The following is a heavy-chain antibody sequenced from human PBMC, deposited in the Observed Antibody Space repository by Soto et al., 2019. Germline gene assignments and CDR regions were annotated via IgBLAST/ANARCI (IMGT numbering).Heavy chain of an antibody. CDR2: IFPRDSDT. Sequence: GESLKISCKGSGYNYETYWIAWVRQMPGKGLEWMGIIFPRDSDTRYRPSFQGQVTISADRSTTTAYLQWYSLKASDTAMYYCARSYYDSSGYYYDMDYWGQGTLVTVSS. D-gene: IGHD3-22*01. CDR3: ARSYYDSSGYYYDMDY. V-gene: IGHV5-51*01. J-gene: IGHJ4*02. CDR1: GYNYETYW.